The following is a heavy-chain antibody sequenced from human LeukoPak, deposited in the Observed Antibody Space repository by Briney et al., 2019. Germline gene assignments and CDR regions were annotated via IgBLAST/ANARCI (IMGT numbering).Heavy chain of an antibody. J-gene: IGHJ5*02. CDR1: GYTFTGYY. V-gene: IGHV1-2*02. D-gene: IGHD3-9*01. CDR3: ARDPEFLRYFEWLHHARWFDP. Sequence: ASVKVSCKASGYTFTGYYMHWVRQAPGQGLEWMGWINPNSGGTNYAQKFQGRVTMTRDTSISTAYMELSRLRSDDTAVYYCARDPEFLRYFEWLHHARWFDPWGQGTLVTVSS. CDR2: INPNSGGT.